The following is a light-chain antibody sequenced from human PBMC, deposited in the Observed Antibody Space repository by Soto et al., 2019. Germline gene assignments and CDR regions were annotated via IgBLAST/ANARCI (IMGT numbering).Light chain of an antibody. CDR2: GAS. J-gene: IGKJ2*01. CDR3: QQDYSSYT. Sequence: PGERVTLSCRASQSVSSSYLTWYQQKPGQAPRLLIYGASTRATSIPARFSGSGSGTDFTLTVSSLQPEDFAVYYCQQDYSSYTFGQGTKLEIK. CDR1: QSVSSSY. V-gene: IGKV3D-7*01.